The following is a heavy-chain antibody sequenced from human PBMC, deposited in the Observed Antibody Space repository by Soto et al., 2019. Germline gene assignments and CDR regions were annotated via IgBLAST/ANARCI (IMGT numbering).Heavy chain of an antibody. CDR1: GYTFTSYG. J-gene: IGHJ5*02. V-gene: IGHV1-18*04. D-gene: IGHD3-10*01. CDR2: ISAYNGNT. Sequence: ASVKVSCKASGYTFTSYGISWVRRAPGQGLERMGWISAYNGNTNYAQKLQGRVTMTTDTSTSTAYMELRSLRSDDTAVYYCARGSPFGGDNWFDPWGQGTLVAVAS. CDR3: ARGSPFGGDNWFDP.